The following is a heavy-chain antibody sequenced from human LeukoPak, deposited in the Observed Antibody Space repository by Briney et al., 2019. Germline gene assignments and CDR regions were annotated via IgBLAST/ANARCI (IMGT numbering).Heavy chain of an antibody. J-gene: IGHJ4*02. CDR2: INRDGSRT. V-gene: IGHV3-74*01. CDR3: ARGGSDTAMAHDY. Sequence: GDSLRLSCAASGFTFSSYSMNWVRQAPGKGLMWVSRINRDGSRTDYADSVKGRFTISRDDAKNTLYLQVNSLRAEDTAVYFCARGGSDTAMAHDYWGQGTLVTVSS. CDR1: GFTFSSYS. D-gene: IGHD5-18*01.